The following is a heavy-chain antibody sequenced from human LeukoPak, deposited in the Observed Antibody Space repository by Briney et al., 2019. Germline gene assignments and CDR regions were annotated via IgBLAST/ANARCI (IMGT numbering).Heavy chain of an antibody. CDR2: IYYSGST. Sequence: SETLSLTCTVSGGSISGSSYYWGWIRQPPGTGLEWIGSIYYSGSTYYNPSLKSRVTISVHTSKNQFSLKLSSVTAADTAVYYCARARMVTIVKYYFDYWGQGTLVTVSS. CDR1: GGSISGSSYY. CDR3: ARARMVTIVKYYFDY. J-gene: IGHJ4*02. V-gene: IGHV4-39*01. D-gene: IGHD4-23*01.